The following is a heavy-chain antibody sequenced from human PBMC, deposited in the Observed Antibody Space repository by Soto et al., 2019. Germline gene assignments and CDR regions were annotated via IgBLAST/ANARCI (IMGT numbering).Heavy chain of an antibody. CDR2: ISYTGST. J-gene: IGHJ4*02. Sequence: SETLSLTCTVSGGSISSGGYYWSWIRQHPGKGLEWIGYISYTGSTYYTPSLKSRVTISADTSNNQFSLRLNSVTAADTAVYYCARQHYYDSSGYYTWNWGQGTLVTVSS. V-gene: IGHV4-39*01. CDR3: ARQHYYDSSGYYTWN. CDR1: GGSISSGGYY. D-gene: IGHD3-22*01.